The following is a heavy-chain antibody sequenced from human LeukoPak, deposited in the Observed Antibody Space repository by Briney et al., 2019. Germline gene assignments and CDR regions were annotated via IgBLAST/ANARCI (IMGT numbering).Heavy chain of an antibody. V-gene: IGHV4-39*01. CDR1: GGSISSSSYY. D-gene: IGHD4-11*01. CDR2: IYDSGST. Sequence: SETLSLTCTVSGGSISSSSYYWGWIRQPPGKGLEWIGSIYDSGSTYYNPSLKSRVTISVDTSKNQFSLKLSSVTAADTAVYYCARHPMTTPLDYWGQGTLVTVSS. J-gene: IGHJ4*02. CDR3: ARHPMTTPLDY.